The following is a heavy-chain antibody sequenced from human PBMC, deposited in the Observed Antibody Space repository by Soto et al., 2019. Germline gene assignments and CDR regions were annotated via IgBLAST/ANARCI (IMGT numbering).Heavy chain of an antibody. D-gene: IGHD2-21*01. J-gene: IGHJ4*02. V-gene: IGHV1-3*05. Sequence: QVQLVQSGAEEKKPGASVKVSCKASGYTFTSYAMHWVRQAPGQRLEWMGWINAGKGNTKSSQKFQGRGTISRDTSASTAYMDLNSLRSADTAVYYCAASIVVVNALDSWGKGTLVTVSS. CDR2: INAGKGNT. CDR3: AASIVVVNALDS. CDR1: GYTFTSYA.